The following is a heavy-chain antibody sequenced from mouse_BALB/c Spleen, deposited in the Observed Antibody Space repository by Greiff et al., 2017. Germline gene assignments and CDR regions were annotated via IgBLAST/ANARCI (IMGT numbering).Heavy chain of an antibody. CDR1: GYSFTSYW. Sequence: EVQLVESGTVLARPGASVKMSCKASGYSFTSYWMHWVKQRPGQGLEWIGAIYPGNSDTSYNQKFKGKAKLTAVTSASTAYMELSSLTNEDSAVYYCTRSYDYDEAWFAYWGQGTLVTVSA. CDR2: IYPGNSDT. D-gene: IGHD2-4*01. J-gene: IGHJ3*01. V-gene: IGHV1-5*01. CDR3: TRSYDYDEAWFAY.